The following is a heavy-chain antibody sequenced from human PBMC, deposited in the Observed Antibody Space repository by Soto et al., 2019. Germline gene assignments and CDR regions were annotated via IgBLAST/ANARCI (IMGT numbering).Heavy chain of an antibody. CDR1: DGSISTNY. Sequence: PSETMSHTNTFSDGSISTNYSSWIRQKQGKGLEWIGYIYYSGSTDYNPSLKSRVTISVDTSKNQFSLKLTSVTAADKAVYYCARGGWSNDYWGQGTLVTVSS. V-gene: IGHV4-59*01. CDR3: ARGGWSNDY. CDR2: IYYSGST. J-gene: IGHJ4*02.